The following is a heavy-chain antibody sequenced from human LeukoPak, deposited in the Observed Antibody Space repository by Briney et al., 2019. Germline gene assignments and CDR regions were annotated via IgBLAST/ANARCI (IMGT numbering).Heavy chain of an antibody. Sequence: ASVKVSCKASGYTFTKYGITWVRQAPGQGLEWMGWISTYNGNTNYAQKLQGRVTMTTDTSTSTAYMELRSLISDDAAVYYCARDSVSSGWYRGVDYWGQGTLVTVSS. V-gene: IGHV1-18*01. CDR2: ISTYNGNT. D-gene: IGHD6-19*01. CDR1: GYTFTKYG. CDR3: ARDSVSSGWYRGVDY. J-gene: IGHJ4*02.